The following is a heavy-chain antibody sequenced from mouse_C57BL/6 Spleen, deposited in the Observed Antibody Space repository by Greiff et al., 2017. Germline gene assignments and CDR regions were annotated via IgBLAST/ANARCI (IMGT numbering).Heavy chain of an antibody. V-gene: IGHV1-50*01. CDR1: GYTFTSYW. D-gene: IGHD1-1*01. CDR3: ASWLLRKDY. J-gene: IGHJ2*01. Sequence: QVHVKQPGAELVKPGASVKLSCKASGYTFTSYWMQWVKQRPGQGLEWIGEIDPSDSYTNYNQKFKGKATLTVDTSSSTAYMQLSSLTSEDSAVYYCASWLLRKDYGGQGTTLTVSS. CDR2: IDPSDSYT.